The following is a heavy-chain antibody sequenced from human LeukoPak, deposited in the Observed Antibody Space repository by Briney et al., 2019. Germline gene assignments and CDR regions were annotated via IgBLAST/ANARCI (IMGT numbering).Heavy chain of an antibody. D-gene: IGHD3-3*01. CDR1: GFTFSDYW. V-gene: IGHV3-7*01. CDR3: ATDGDSFDY. Sequence: GRSLRLSCATSGFTFSDYWMTWVRQAPGKGLEWLADIKGDGSKKYYADSMKGRFIISRDNTKNSLYLQMSSLRAEDTAVYYCATDGDSFDYWGQGTLVTVSS. J-gene: IGHJ4*02. CDR2: IKGDGSKK.